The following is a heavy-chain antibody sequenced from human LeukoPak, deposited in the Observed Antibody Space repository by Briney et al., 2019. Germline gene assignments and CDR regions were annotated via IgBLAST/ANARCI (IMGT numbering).Heavy chain of an antibody. CDR1: GGSISSSNYY. Sequence: SEXLSLTCTVSGGSISSSNYYWGWLRQPPGKGLEWIGTIYYSGTTYYNPSLESRVTISEKTYKNQFSLTLRSVTAADTAVYYCARQISDYYYYYMDVWGKGTTVTVSS. J-gene: IGHJ6*03. D-gene: IGHD3-10*01. CDR2: IYYSGTT. V-gene: IGHV4-39*01. CDR3: ARQISDYYYYYMDV.